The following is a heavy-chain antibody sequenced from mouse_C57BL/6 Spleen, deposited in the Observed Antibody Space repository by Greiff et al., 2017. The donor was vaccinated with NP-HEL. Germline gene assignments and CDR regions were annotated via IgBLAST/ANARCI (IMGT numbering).Heavy chain of an antibody. CDR3: ARAEYDDDVNAMDY. V-gene: IGHV1-22*01. D-gene: IGHD2-4*01. CDR2: INPNNGGT. Sequence: EVQLQQSGPELVKPGASVKMSCKASGYTFTDYNMHWVKQSHGKSLEWIGYINPNNGGTSYNQKFKGKATLTVNKSSSTAYMELRSLTSEDSAVYYCARAEYDDDVNAMDYWGQGTSVTVSS. J-gene: IGHJ4*01. CDR1: GYTFTDYN.